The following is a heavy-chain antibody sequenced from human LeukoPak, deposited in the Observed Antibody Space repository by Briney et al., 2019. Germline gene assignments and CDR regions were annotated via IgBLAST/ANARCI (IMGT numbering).Heavy chain of an antibody. CDR1: GGSISSYY. D-gene: IGHD2-2*02. CDR3: ARDDCSSTSCHNYDAFDI. CDR2: IYTSGST. J-gene: IGHJ3*02. V-gene: IGHV4-4*07. Sequence: PSETLSLTCTVSGGSISSYYWSWIRQPAGKGLEWIGRIYTSGSTNYNPSLKSRVTMSVDTSKNQFSLKLSSVTAADTAVCYCARDDCSSTSCHNYDAFDIWGQGTMVTVSS.